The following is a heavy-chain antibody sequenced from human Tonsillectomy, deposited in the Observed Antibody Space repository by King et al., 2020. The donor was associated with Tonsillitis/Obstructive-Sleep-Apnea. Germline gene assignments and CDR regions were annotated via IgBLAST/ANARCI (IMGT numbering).Heavy chain of an antibody. CDR2: IYYSGST. D-gene: IGHD2-15*01. Sequence: QLQESGPGLVKPSETLSLTCTVSGGSISSYYWSWLRQPPGKGLEWIGYIYYSGSTNYNPSLKSRVTISVDTSKNQFSLKLSSVTAADTAVYYCARDSIGYCSGGSCYPDFYMDVWGKGTTVTVSS. CDR1: GGSISSYY. CDR3: ARDSIGYCSGGSCYPDFYMDV. J-gene: IGHJ6*03. V-gene: IGHV4-59*01.